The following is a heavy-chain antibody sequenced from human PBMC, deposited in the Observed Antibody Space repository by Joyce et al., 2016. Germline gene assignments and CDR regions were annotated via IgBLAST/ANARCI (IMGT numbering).Heavy chain of an antibody. CDR2: VDSDGSGT. J-gene: IGHJ4*02. Sequence: EVQLVESGGGLLQPGGSLRLSCAASGFTFTNYWMHWVRQAPGKGLVGVARVDSDGSGTSYADSVKGRFTISRDNAKNMVYLQMNSLRTEDTAVYYCGSVFEYWGRGALVTVSS. CDR1: GFTFTNYW. CDR3: GSVFEY. V-gene: IGHV3-74*01.